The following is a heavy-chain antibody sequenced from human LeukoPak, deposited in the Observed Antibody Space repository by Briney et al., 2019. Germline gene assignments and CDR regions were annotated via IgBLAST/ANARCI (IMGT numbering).Heavy chain of an antibody. CDR3: ASDVDVGCNGSDFGAMDV. CDR1: GSTFTGQY. J-gene: IGHJ6*02. V-gene: IGHV1-2*06. D-gene: IGHD5-12*01. Sequence: ASVTVSCKASGSTFTGQYMHWVRQAPGQGRQGLGRINPNSGGTNHAHNFQGRVTMTRHTSISTANLALSILISDDTAAYSGASDVDVGCNGSDFGAMDVWGQGTTVTVS. CDR2: INPNSGGT.